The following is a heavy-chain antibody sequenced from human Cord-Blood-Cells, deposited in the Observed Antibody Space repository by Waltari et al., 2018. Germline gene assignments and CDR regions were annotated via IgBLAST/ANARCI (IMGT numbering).Heavy chain of an antibody. Sequence: QVQLVESGGGVDQPGRSLRLSCAASGFTFSGSAMHWVRQAPGKGLEWVAVISYDGSNKYYADSVKGRFTISRDNSKNSLYLQMNSLRAEDTAVYYCANSGYSSSWPFDYWGQGTLVTVSS. CDR3: ANSGYSSSWPFDY. V-gene: IGHV3-30-3*01. CDR2: ISYDGSNK. CDR1: GFTFSGSA. J-gene: IGHJ4*02. D-gene: IGHD6-13*01.